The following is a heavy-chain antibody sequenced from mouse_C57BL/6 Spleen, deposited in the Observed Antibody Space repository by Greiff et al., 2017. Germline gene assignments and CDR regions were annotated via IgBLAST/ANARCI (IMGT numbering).Heavy chain of an antibody. CDR1: GFTFSDYY. Sequence: EVKVVESEGGLVQPGSSMKLSCTASGFTFSDYYMAWVRQVPEKGLEWVANINYDGSSTYYLDSLKSRFIISRDNAKNILYLQMSSLKSEDTATYYCAREGYDTLFDYWGQGTTLTVSS. CDR2: INYDGSST. J-gene: IGHJ2*01. D-gene: IGHD2-3*01. V-gene: IGHV5-16*01. CDR3: AREGYDTLFDY.